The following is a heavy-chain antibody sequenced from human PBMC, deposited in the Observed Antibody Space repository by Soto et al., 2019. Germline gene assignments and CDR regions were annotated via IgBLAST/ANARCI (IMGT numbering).Heavy chain of an antibody. CDR3: ASGGVYDSSGPEDYFDY. CDR1: GFTFSSYS. D-gene: IGHD3-22*01. J-gene: IGHJ4*02. CDR2: ISSSSSYI. V-gene: IGHV3-21*01. Sequence: ESGGGLVKPGGSLRLSCAASGFTFSSYSMNWVRQAPGKGLEWVSSISSSSSYIYYADSVKGRFTISRDNAKNSLYLQMNSLRAEDTAVYYCASGGVYDSSGPEDYFDYWGQGTLVTVSS.